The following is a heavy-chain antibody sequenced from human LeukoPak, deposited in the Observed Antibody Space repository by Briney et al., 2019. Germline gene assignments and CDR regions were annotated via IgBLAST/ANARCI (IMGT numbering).Heavy chain of an antibody. V-gene: IGHV1-18*01. CDR1: GYTFTSYG. Sequence: ASVKVSCKTSGYTFTSYGISWVRQAPGQGLEWMGWISAYNGNTNYAQKLQGRVTMTTDTSTTTAYMELRSLRSDDTAVYYCARDLSHRYNYDSRGYYILFDHWGQGTLVTAS. D-gene: IGHD3-22*01. J-gene: IGHJ4*02. CDR3: ARDLSHRYNYDSRGYYILFDH. CDR2: ISAYNGNT.